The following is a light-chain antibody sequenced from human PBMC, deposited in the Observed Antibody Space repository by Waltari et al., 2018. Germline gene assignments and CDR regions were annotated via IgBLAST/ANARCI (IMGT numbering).Light chain of an antibody. J-gene: IGLJ3*02. CDR2: DDS. V-gene: IGLV3-21*02. CDR1: YFGVEG. CDR3: QVWDSDSDVWV. Sequence: SYVLTQPPSVSVAPGQTARITCAEYYFGVEGVNWYQQKSGQAPILVVYDDSDRPSGIPGRCSGSNSGNTATLGISRVEVGDEADYYCQVWDSDSDVWVFGGGTKLTVL.